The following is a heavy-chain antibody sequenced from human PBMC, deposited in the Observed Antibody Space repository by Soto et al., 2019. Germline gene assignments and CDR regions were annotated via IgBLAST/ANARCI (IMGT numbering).Heavy chain of an antibody. V-gene: IGHV4-59*08. CDR1: GGSISSYY. CDR2: IYYSGST. D-gene: IGHD3-22*01. CDR3: ARQDYYDRTIFDY. J-gene: IGHJ4*02. Sequence: SETLSLTCTVSGGSISSYYWSWIRQPPGKGLEWIGYIYYSGSTNYNPSLKSRVTISVDTSKNQFSLKLSSVTAADTAIYYCARQDYYDRTIFDYWGQGTLVTVSS.